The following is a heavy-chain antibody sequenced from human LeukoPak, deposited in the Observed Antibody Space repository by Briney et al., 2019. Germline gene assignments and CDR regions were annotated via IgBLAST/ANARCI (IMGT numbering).Heavy chain of an antibody. CDR3: ARETSQKGAHYMDV. D-gene: IGHD3-16*01. CDR1: GGSISSNSYY. CDR2: IYTSGSI. J-gene: IGHJ6*03. V-gene: IGHV4-61*02. Sequence: SETLSLTCTVSGGSISSNSYYWSWIRQPAGKGLEWIGRIYTSGSINYNPSLKSRVTISVDTSKNQFSLKLSSVTAADTAVYYCARETSQKGAHYMDVWGEGTTVTISS.